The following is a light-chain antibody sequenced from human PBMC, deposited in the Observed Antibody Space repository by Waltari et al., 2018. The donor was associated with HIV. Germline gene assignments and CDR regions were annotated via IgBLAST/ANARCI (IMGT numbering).Light chain of an antibody. CDR3: QQADSLPLT. V-gene: IGKV1-12*01. CDR2: AAS. J-gene: IGKJ4*01. CDR1: QSVSSN. Sequence: MTQSPATLSVSPGERATLSCRASQSVSSNLAWYQQKPGKAPELLIFAASTLQSGVSSRFSGSGSGTSFTLTINTLRTEDFATYYCQQADSLPLTFGGGTKVEI.